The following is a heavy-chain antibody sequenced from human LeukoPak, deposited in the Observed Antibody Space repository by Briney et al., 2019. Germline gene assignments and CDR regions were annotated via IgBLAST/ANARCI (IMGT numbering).Heavy chain of an antibody. CDR2: IYYSGST. D-gene: IGHD3-22*01. CDR1: GGSISSYY. J-gene: IGHJ4*02. CDR3: ASFDYGSSGYYPNFDY. V-gene: IGHV4-59*01. Sequence: SEALSLTCTVSGGSISSYYWSWIRQPPAKGLEWIGYIYYSGSTNYNPSLRSRVTISVDTSKNQFSLKLSSVTAADTAVYYCASFDYGSSGYYPNFDYWGQGTLVTVSS.